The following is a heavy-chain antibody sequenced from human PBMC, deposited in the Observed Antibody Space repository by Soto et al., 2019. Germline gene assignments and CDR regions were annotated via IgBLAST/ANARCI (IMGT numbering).Heavy chain of an antibody. CDR1: EYSFTNYW. V-gene: IGHV5-51*01. CDR2: IYPGDSDT. D-gene: IGHD4-4*01. J-gene: IGHJ5*02. CDR3: VRVTNRFDP. Sequence: SRRISCRGSEYSFTNYWIGWMSQMPGKGLDWMGMIYPGDSDTRYSPSFQGQVTISADKSISTAYLQWSSLKASDTAMYYCVRVTNRFDPWGQGTLVTVSS.